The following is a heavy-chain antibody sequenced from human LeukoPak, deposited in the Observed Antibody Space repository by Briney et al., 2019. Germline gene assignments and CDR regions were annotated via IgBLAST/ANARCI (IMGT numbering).Heavy chain of an antibody. CDR2: IFYSGST. D-gene: IGHD4-17*01. J-gene: IGHJ4*01. Sequence: SETLSLTCTVSGGSISSYYWNWIRQPPGKGLEWIGYIFYSGSTNYNPSLKSRVTISVDTSKNQFSLKVNSVTAADTALYYCARSYGDHKYFFDYWGHGTLVTVSS. CDR3: ARSYGDHKYFFDY. CDR1: GGSISSYY. V-gene: IGHV4-59*01.